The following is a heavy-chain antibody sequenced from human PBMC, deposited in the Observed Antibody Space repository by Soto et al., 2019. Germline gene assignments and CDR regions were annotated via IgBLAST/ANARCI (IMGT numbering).Heavy chain of an antibody. V-gene: IGHV4-4*02. CDR2: IYHSGST. D-gene: IGHD3-16*01. CDR1: GGSISSSNW. CDR3: ARTALYTYYYYGMDV. Sequence: KPSETLSLTCAVSGGSISSSNWWSWVRQPPGKGLEWIGEIYHSGSTNYNPSLKSRVTISVDKSKNQFSLKLSSVTAADTAVYYCARTALYTYYYYGMDVWGHGTTVTVSS. J-gene: IGHJ6*02.